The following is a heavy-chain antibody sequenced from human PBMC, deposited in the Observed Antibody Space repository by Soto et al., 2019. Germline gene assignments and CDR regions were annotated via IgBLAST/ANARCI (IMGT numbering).Heavy chain of an antibody. CDR3: AREIVLMVYDY. D-gene: IGHD2-8*01. J-gene: IGHJ4*02. CDR2: INPSGGST. V-gene: IGHV1-46*01. Sequence: ASVKVSCKASGGTFSSYAISWVRQAPGQGLEWMGIINPSGGSTSYAQKFQGRVTMTRDTSTSTVYMELSSLRSEDTAVYYCAREIVLMVYDYWGQGTLVTVSS. CDR1: GGTFSSYA.